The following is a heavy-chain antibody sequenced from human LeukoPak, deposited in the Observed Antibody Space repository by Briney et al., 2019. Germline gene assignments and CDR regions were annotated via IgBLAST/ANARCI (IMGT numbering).Heavy chain of an antibody. CDR3: ATSHDSAGND. V-gene: IGHV3-7*01. CDR2: IRHDGNAK. J-gene: IGHJ4*02. CDR1: GVAFSNYY. Sequence: GGSLRLSCEVTGVAFSNYYRTWFRQAAGKVLEWVANIRHDGNAKNYVPSVRGRFTISRDNAKNSLYLQMNSLTVEDTAVYYCATSHDSAGNDWGQGTLVTVSS. D-gene: IGHD2-15*01.